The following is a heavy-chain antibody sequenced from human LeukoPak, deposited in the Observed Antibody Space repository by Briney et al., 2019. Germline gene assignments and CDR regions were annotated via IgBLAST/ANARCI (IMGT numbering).Heavy chain of an antibody. Sequence: GGSLRLSCAVSGFTFNSHAMCWVRQAPGKGLEWVSSIDISGGSTYYADSVKGRFTISRDNAKNSLFLQMNSLRDEDTAVYYCASGFSSSPYFDYWGQGTLVTVSS. CDR3: ASGFSSSPYFDY. D-gene: IGHD6-6*01. J-gene: IGHJ4*02. CDR1: GFTFNSHA. CDR2: IDISGGST. V-gene: IGHV3-23*01.